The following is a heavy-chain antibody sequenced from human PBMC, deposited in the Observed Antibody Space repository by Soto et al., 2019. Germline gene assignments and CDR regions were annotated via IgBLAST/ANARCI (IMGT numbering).Heavy chain of an antibody. V-gene: IGHV6-1*01. J-gene: IGHJ3*02. Sequence: SQTLSLTCAISGDSVSSNSAAWNWIRQSTSRGLECLGRTYYRPKWYNDYAVSVKSRITINPDTSKNQFSLQLNSVTTEDTAVYYCARSLEMATIYDAFDIWGQGTMVTVSS. CDR3: ARSLEMATIYDAFDI. CDR1: GDSVSSNSAA. D-gene: IGHD5-12*01. CDR2: TYYRPKWYN.